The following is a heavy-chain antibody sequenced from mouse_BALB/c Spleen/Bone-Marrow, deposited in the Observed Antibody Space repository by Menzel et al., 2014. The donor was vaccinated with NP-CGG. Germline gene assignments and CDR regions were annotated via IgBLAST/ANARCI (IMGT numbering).Heavy chain of an antibody. CDR2: INPDSSTI. V-gene: IGHV4-1*02. Sequence: EVQGEESGGGLVQPGGSLKLSCAASGFDFRRYWMSWVRQAPGKGLEWIGEINPDSSTINYTPSLKDKFIISRDNAKNTLYLQMRKVRSEDTALYYCAIQGYYGYSDYWGQGTTLTVSS. J-gene: IGHJ2*01. CDR1: GFDFRRYW. CDR3: AIQGYYGYSDY. D-gene: IGHD1-2*01.